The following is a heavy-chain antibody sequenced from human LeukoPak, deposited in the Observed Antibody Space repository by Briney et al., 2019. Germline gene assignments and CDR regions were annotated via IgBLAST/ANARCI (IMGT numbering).Heavy chain of an antibody. CDR3: AKVTGLRDYNGNSLYYYGMDV. D-gene: IGHD4-23*01. J-gene: IGHJ6*02. Sequence: VQPGRSLRLSCAASGFTFSSYGMHWVRQAPGKGLEWVAVISYGGSNRYYADFVKGRFTISRDNSKNTLYLQMNSLRAEDTAVYYCAKVTGLRDYNGNSLYYYGMDVWGQGTTVTVSS. CDR1: GFTFSSYG. V-gene: IGHV3-30*18. CDR2: ISYGGSNR.